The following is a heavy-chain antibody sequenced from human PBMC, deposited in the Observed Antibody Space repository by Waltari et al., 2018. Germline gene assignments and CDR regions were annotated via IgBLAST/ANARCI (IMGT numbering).Heavy chain of an antibody. J-gene: IGHJ4*02. CDR1: GGSFSGFY. Sequence: QVQLQQWGAGLLKPSETLSLTCAVYGGSFSGFYWSWIRQPPGKGLEWIGEINHSGSINYNPSLKSRVTISVDTSKNQFSLKLSSVTAADTAVYYCAREGAVALLDYWGQGTLVTVSS. CDR2: INHSGSI. CDR3: AREGAVALLDY. V-gene: IGHV4-34*01. D-gene: IGHD6-19*01.